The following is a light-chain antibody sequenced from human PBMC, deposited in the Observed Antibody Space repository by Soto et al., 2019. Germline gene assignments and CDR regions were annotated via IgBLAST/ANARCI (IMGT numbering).Light chain of an antibody. V-gene: IGKV1-5*01. CDR2: DAS. CDR3: QQYNSYSST. CDR1: QSIGNW. Sequence: DIPMTQSPSTLSASVGDRVTITCRASQSIGNWLAWYQQKPGKAPKLLIYDASSLESGFPSRFSGSGSGTEFTLTISSLQPDDFATYYCQQYNSYSSTFGHGTKVEVK. J-gene: IGKJ1*01.